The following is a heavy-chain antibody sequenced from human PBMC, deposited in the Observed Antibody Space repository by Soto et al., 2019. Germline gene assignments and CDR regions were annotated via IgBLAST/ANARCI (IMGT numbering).Heavy chain of an antibody. Sequence: VQLVESGGGLVKPGGSLRLSCAASGFTFSDYYMSWIRQAPGKGLEWVSYISGSTIYTNYADSVKGRFAISRDNAKNSLYLQMNSLRAEDTAVYYCATGEGYKWNYDFDPWGQGTLVTVSS. J-gene: IGHJ5*02. CDR1: GFTFSDYY. V-gene: IGHV3-11*06. D-gene: IGHD1-7*01. CDR3: ATGEGYKWNYDFDP. CDR2: ISGSTIYT.